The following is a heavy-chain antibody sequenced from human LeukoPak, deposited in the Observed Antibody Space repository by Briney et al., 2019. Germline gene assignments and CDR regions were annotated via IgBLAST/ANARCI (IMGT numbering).Heavy chain of an antibody. J-gene: IGHJ6*03. CDR1: GGSISSGGYS. CDR3: ARTTMTRGYYMDV. Sequence: KPSQTLSLTCAVSGGSISSGGYSWSWIRQPPGKGLEWIGYIYYSGSTYYNPSLKSRVTISVDTSKNQFSLKLSSVTAADTAVYYCARTTMTRGYYMDVWGKGTTVTVSS. V-gene: IGHV4-30-4*07. D-gene: IGHD1-1*01. CDR2: IYYSGST.